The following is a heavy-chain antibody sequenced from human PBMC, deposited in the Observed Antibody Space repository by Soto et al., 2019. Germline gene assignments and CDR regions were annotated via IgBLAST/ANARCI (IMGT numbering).Heavy chain of an antibody. D-gene: IGHD2-21*01. CDR3: AHRLVSNGAWFDT. CDR2: IYWDGDV. Sequence: SGPTLVNPTQTLTLTCTFSGFSLTANGVGVAWFRQPPGKALEWLALIYWDGDVRYSPSLRSRITITKDTSKDQVFLTVTNPDPVDTGPSSCAHRLVSNGAWFDTWGQGMLVTVSS. V-gene: IGHV2-5*02. CDR1: GFSLTANGVG. J-gene: IGHJ5*02.